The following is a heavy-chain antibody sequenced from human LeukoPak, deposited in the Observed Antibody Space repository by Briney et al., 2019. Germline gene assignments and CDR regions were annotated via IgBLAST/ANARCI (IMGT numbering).Heavy chain of an antibody. J-gene: IGHJ6*02. D-gene: IGHD6-6*01. CDR1: GYTFTTYY. CDR3: ATYSNSALQYYYGLDV. CDR2: IRPNSGGT. Sequence: ASLKDSCKTSGYTFTTYYLHWLRQAPGQGLEWMGWIRPNSGGTKNAQKFQGRVTMTRDTSISTAYMELNRLTSDDTAVYYCATYSNSALQYYYGLDVWGQGTTVTVSS. V-gene: IGHV1-2*02.